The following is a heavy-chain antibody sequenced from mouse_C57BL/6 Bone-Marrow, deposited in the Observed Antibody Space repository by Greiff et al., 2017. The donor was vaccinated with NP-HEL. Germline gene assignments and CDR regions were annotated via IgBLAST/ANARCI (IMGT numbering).Heavy chain of an antibody. CDR1: GYTFTTYW. J-gene: IGHJ2*01. CDR2: IDPKNGDT. Sequence: QVQLQQSGAELVKPGASVKMSCKASGYTFTTYWMDWVKQRPGQGLEWIGRIDPKNGDTKYNEKFKGKATLTVDTSSSTAYLQLSSLTSEDAAVYYCTRRLSYDYEYWGKGPTLTVSS. V-gene: IGHV1-62-3*01. D-gene: IGHD1-1*01. CDR3: TRRLSYDYEY.